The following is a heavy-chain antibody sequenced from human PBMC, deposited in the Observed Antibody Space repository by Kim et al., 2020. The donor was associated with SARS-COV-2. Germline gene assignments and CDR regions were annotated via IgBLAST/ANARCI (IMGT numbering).Heavy chain of an antibody. CDR3: TGRPSRYYSSTSFYELLFDY. J-gene: IGHJ4*02. D-gene: IGHD2-2*01. Sequence: SETLSLTCTISTCPNSSSSHSWAWIRKPPRKGLESIGRIHYSGSTYYNPSLKRRVTMSVDTSNNPLPLKLSSVTATNTTVYYCTGRPSRYYSSTSFYELLFDYLRQGTLDTVPS. CDR1: TCPNSSSSHS. CDR2: IHYSGST. V-gene: IGHV4-39*01.